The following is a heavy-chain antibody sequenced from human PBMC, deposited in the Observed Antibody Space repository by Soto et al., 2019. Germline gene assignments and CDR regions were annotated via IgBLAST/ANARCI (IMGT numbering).Heavy chain of an antibody. CDR1: GYTFTRQH. V-gene: IGHV1-46*01. J-gene: IGHJ4*02. CDR3: ARESEYRSGWNLYDY. Sequence: ASVKVSCKASGYTFTRQHIHWVRQAPGPGLEWMGIINPSGGSATYAQEFQGRVTMTRDTSTSTVYMELSSLRSEDTAVYYCARESEYRSGWNLYDYCGQGTLVTVSS. CDR2: INPSGGSA. D-gene: IGHD6-19*01.